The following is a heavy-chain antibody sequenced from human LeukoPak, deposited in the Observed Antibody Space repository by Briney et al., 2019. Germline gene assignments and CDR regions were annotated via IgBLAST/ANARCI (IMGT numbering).Heavy chain of an antibody. J-gene: IGHJ5*02. Sequence: ASVKVSCKASGYTFTSYDINWVRQATGQGLEWMGWMNPNSGNIGYAQKFQGRVTMTRNTSISTAYMELSSLRSEDTAVYYCARVPSKVRSSGSVYNWFDPWGQGTLVTVSS. CDR1: GYTFTSYD. CDR3: ARVPSKVRSSGSVYNWFDP. D-gene: IGHD6-13*01. V-gene: IGHV1-8*01. CDR2: MNPNSGNI.